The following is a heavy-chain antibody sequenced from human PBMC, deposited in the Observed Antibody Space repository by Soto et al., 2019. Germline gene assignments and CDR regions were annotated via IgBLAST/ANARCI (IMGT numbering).Heavy chain of an antibody. D-gene: IGHD3-3*01. CDR3: ARGVLKTYYDFWSCDYETTAFDY. J-gene: IGHJ4*02. CDR1: EGTFRNYA. V-gene: IGHV1-69*05. Sequence: SVKVSCKASEGTFRNYAISWLRQAPGQGLEWMGGIIPDSGKTNYAQRFQGRVTMTTDTSTSTAYMELRSLRSDDTAVYYCARGVLKTYYDFWSCDYETTAFDYWGQGTLVTVSS. CDR2: IIPDSGKT.